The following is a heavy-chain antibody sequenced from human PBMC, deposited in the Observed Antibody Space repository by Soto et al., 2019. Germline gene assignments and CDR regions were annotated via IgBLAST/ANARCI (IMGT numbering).Heavy chain of an antibody. V-gene: IGHV4-30-4*01. J-gene: IGHJ6*02. CDR1: GGSISSGDYY. CDR3: VRDRGYHAMDV. Sequence: QVQLQESGPGLAKPSQTLSLTCTVSGGSISSGDYYWSWIRQPPGKGLEWIGYIYHTGSINYNPSLKSRVTLSLDTSNNQFSLRLSSVTAADTAVYYCVRDRGYHAMDVWGQGTTVTVSS. D-gene: IGHD3-10*01. CDR2: IYHTGSI.